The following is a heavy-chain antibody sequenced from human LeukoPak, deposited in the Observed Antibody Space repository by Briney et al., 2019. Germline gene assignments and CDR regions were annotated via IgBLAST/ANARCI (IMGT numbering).Heavy chain of an antibody. CDR3: ARAERSYYDFWSGYSYYYYMDV. CDR1: GGSISSYY. Sequence: SETLSLTCTVSGGSISSYYWSWIRQPPGKGLEWIGYIYYSGSTNYNPSLKSRVTTSVDTSKDQFSLKLSSVTAADTAVYYCARAERSYYDFWSGYSYYYYMDVWGKGTTVTVSS. D-gene: IGHD3-3*01. J-gene: IGHJ6*03. V-gene: IGHV4-59*01. CDR2: IYYSGST.